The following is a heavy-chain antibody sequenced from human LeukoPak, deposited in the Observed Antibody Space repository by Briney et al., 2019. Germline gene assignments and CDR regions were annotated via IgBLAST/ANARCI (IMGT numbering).Heavy chain of an antibody. CDR2: ISSSSSYI. CDR1: GFTFSDYY. V-gene: IGHV3-11*06. Sequence: PGGSLGLSCAASGFTFSDYYMSWIRQAPGKGLEWVSYISSSSSYIYYADSVKGRFTISRDNAKNSLYLQMNSLRAEDTAVYYCARALVGATFDAFDIWGQGTMVTVSS. CDR3: ARALVGATFDAFDI. J-gene: IGHJ3*02. D-gene: IGHD1-26*01.